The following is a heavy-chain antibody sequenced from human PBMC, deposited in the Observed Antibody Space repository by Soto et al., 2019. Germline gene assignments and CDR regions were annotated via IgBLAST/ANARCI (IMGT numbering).Heavy chain of an antibody. CDR3: ARWSYLDY. CDR2: ISGSDGKT. Sequence: PGGSLRLSCADSGFSFGSYAISWVRQAPGKGLEWVSTISGSDGKTFYADSVKGRFSISRDTSQSTLYLHMNSLRADDTAMYYCARWSYLDYWGQGTRVTVSS. V-gene: IGHV3-23*01. D-gene: IGHD3-3*01. CDR1: GFSFGSYA. J-gene: IGHJ4*02.